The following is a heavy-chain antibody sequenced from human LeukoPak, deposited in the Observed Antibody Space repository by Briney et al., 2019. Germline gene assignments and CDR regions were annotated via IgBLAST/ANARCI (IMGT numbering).Heavy chain of an antibody. V-gene: IGHV3-53*01. Sequence: PGGSLRLSCAASGFTFSTYSMNWVRQAPGKGLEWVSVIYSGGSTYYADSVKGRFTISRDNSKNTFYIQINSLRAEDTAVYYCARAKPKNMVRGLIMRRESRYYFDYWGQGTLVTVSS. CDR2: IYSGGST. CDR3: ARAKPKNMVRGLIMRRESRYYFDY. CDR1: GFTFSTYS. D-gene: IGHD3-10*01. J-gene: IGHJ4*02.